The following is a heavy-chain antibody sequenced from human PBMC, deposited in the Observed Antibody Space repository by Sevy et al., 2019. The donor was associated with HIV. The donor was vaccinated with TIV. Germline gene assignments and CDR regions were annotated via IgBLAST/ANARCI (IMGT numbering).Heavy chain of an antibody. J-gene: IGHJ6*02. CDR3: ARDTGSIGMDV. D-gene: IGHD6-6*01. CDR1: GFTFSSHW. Sequence: GGSLRLSCAASGFTFSSHWMSWVRQAPGKGLEWVAKIKQDGSDKYYVDSVKGRFTISRDNAKNSLSLQMNSLRAEDTAVYYCARDTGSIGMDVWGQGTTVTVSS. CDR2: IKQDGSDK. V-gene: IGHV3-7*01.